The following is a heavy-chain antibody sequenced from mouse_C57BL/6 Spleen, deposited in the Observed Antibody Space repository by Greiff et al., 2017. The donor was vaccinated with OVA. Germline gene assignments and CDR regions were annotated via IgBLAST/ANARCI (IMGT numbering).Heavy chain of an antibody. Sequence: VKLVESGPGLVQPSQSLSITCTVSGFSLTSYGVHWVRQSPGKGLEWLGVIWSGGSTDYNAAFISRLSISKDNSKSQVFFKMNSLQADDTAIYYCARSGVLYSSNYGAMDYWGQGTSVTVSS. CDR3: ARSGVLYSSNYGAMDY. V-gene: IGHV2-2*01. D-gene: IGHD2-5*01. CDR2: IWSGGST. J-gene: IGHJ4*01. CDR1: GFSLTSYG.